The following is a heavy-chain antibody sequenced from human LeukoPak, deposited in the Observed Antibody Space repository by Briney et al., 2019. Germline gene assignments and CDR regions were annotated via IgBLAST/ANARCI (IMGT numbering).Heavy chain of an antibody. J-gene: IGHJ4*02. V-gene: IGHV4-34*01. CDR1: GGSFSGYY. CDR2: INHSGST. CDR3: ACIAAAGRLYFDY. Sequence: SETLSLTCAVYGGSFSGYYWSWIRQPPGKGLEWIGEINHSGSTNYNPSLKSRVTISVDTSKNQFSLKLSSVTAADTAVYYCACIAAAGRLYFDYWGQGTLVTVSS. D-gene: IGHD6-13*01.